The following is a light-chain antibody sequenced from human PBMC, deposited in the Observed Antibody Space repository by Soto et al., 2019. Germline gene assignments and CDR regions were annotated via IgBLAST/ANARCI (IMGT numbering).Light chain of an antibody. Sequence: DIQLTQSPSFLSASVGDSVTITCRASRGINRNLAWYQQKPGKAPKLLIYAASTLQSGVPSRFSGGGSGTEFTLTISSLQPEDFATYYCHQTYTIPITFGQGTRLEIK. V-gene: IGKV1-9*01. CDR3: HQTYTIPIT. CDR2: AAS. CDR1: RGINRN. J-gene: IGKJ5*01.